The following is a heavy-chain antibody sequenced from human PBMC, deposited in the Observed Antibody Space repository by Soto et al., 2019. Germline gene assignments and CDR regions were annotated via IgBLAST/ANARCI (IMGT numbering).Heavy chain of an antibody. CDR2: IKSKTDGGTT. CDR1: SVSNAW. Sequence: SVSNAWMNWVRQAPGKGLEWVGRIKSKTDGGTTDYAAPVKGRFTISRDDSKNTLYLQMNSLKTEDTAVYYCTTDTVYCISTSCYPYYYYGMDVWGQGTTVTVSS. CDR3: TTDTVYCISTSCYPYYYYGMDV. V-gene: IGHV3-15*07. D-gene: IGHD2-2*01. J-gene: IGHJ6*02.